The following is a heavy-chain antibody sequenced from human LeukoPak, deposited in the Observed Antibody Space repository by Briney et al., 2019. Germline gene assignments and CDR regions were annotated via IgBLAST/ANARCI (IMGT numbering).Heavy chain of an antibody. CDR3: ARDDPPFYDILTGYYKTGAFDI. CDR2: ISSSSSTI. J-gene: IGHJ3*02. CDR1: GFTFSSYS. D-gene: IGHD3-9*01. Sequence: GGSPRLSCAASGFTFSSYSMNWVRQAPGKGLEWVSYISSSSSTIYYADSVKGRFTISRDNAKNSLYLQMNSLRAEDTAVYYCARDDPPFYDILTGYYKTGAFDIWGQGTMVTVSS. V-gene: IGHV3-48*01.